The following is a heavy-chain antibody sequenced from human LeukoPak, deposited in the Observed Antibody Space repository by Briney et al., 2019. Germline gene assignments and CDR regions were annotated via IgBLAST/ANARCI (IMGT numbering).Heavy chain of an antibody. CDR1: GFTFSSYA. Sequence: GGSLRLSCAASGFTFSSYAMHWVRQAPGKGLEWVAVISYDGSNKYYADSVKDRFTISRDNSKNTLYLQMNSLRAEDTAVYYCARVGGASSGWYYFDYWGQGTLVTVSS. CDR2: ISYDGSNK. V-gene: IGHV3-30-3*01. J-gene: IGHJ4*02. CDR3: ARVGGASSGWYYFDY. D-gene: IGHD6-19*01.